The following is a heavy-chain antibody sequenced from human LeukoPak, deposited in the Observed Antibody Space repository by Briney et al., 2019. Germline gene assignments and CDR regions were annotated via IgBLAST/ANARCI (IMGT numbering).Heavy chain of an antibody. CDR1: GFTFRSYG. D-gene: IGHD2-21*01. J-gene: IGHJ4*02. CDR3: AKEGCGGDCFDY. V-gene: IGHV3-30*18. CDR2: ISDEGSKK. Sequence: PGGSLRLSCAASGFTFRSYGMHWVRQAPGKGLEWVAVISDEGSKKHYADSVKGRFSISRDNSKTTLFLQMNSLRDEDTAVYYCAKEGCGGDCFDYWGQGTLVTVSS.